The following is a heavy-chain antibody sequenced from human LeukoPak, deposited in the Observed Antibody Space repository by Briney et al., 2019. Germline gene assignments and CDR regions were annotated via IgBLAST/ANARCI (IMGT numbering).Heavy chain of an antibody. CDR3: ARDGVRDGLYFDY. D-gene: IGHD5-24*01. J-gene: IGHJ4*02. Sequence: PGGSLRLSCAASGFIFSSYSMSWVRQAPGKGLEWVANINQDGREKQYVDSVKGRFTISRDNAKNSLYLQMNSLRAEDTAVYYCARDGVRDGLYFDYWGQGTLVTVSS. CDR1: GFIFSSYS. CDR2: INQDGREK. V-gene: IGHV3-7*01.